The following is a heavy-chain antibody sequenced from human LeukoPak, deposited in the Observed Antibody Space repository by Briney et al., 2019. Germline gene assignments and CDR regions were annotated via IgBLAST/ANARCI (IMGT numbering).Heavy chain of an antibody. CDR1: GYSFTSYW. J-gene: IGHJ6*02. CDR3: ARLAVTSYYYYGMDV. D-gene: IGHD4-17*01. V-gene: IGHV5-51*01. Sequence: GESLKISCKGSGYSFTSYWIGWVRQMPGKGLEWMGIIYPGDSDTRYSPSLQGRVTISADKSISTAYLQWSSLKASDTAMYYCARLAVTSYYYYGMDVWGQGTTVTVSS. CDR2: IYPGDSDT.